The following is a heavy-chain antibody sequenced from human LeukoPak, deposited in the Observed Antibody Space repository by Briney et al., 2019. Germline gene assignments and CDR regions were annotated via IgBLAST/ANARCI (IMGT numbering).Heavy chain of an antibody. CDR2: IYSGGST. CDR1: GFTVSSNY. D-gene: IGHD2-15*01. Sequence: GESLRLSCAASGFTVSSNYMSWVRQAPGKGLEWVSVIYSGGSTYYADSVKGRFTISRDNSKNTLYLQMNSLRAEDTAVYYCARDSGGFEGVFDYWGQGTLVTVSS. V-gene: IGHV3-53*01. CDR3: ARDSGGFEGVFDY. J-gene: IGHJ4*02.